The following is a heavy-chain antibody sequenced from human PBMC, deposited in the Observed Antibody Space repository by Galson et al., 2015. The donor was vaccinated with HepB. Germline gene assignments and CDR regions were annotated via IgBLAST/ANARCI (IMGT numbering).Heavy chain of an antibody. J-gene: IGHJ6*03. Sequence: SLRLSCAASGFTFSSYAMSWVRQAPGKGLEWVSAISGSGGSTYYADSVKGRFTISRDNSKNTLYLQMNSLRGEDTAVYYCARGRHCSSASCYSYYYYYNMDVWGKGTTVIVSS. CDR2: ISGSGGST. CDR1: GFTFSSYA. V-gene: IGHV3-23*01. D-gene: IGHD2-2*02. CDR3: ARGRHCSSASCYSYYYYYNMDV.